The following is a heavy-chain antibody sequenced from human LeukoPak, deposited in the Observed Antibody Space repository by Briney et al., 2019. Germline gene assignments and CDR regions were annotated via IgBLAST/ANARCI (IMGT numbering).Heavy chain of an antibody. CDR3: ARAEEDSSGYYRSYYFDY. CDR2: IYHSGST. CDR1: GGSISSSNW. D-gene: IGHD3-22*01. V-gene: IGHV4-4*02. J-gene: IGHJ4*02. Sequence: SGTLSLTCAVSGGSISSSNWWSWVRQPPGKGLEWIGEIYHSGSTNYNPSLKSRVTISVDKSKNQFSLRLSSVTAADTAVYYCARAEEDSSGYYRSYYFDYWGQGTLVTVSS.